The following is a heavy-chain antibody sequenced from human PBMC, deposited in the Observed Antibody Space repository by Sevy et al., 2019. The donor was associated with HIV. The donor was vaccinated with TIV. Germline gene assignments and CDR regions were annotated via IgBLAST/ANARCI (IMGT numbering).Heavy chain of an antibody. Sequence: SETLSLTCTVSGGSFSRYYWIWIRQPPGKGLEWIGDIYYNGSTNSKPSLKSRVTISAHTSKNQFSLKLNSVTAADTAVYYCARGKVLFDYWGQGTLVTVSS. J-gene: IGHJ4*02. CDR2: IYYNGST. CDR1: GGSFSRYY. D-gene: IGHD3-10*01. CDR3: ARGKVLFDY. V-gene: IGHV4-59*01.